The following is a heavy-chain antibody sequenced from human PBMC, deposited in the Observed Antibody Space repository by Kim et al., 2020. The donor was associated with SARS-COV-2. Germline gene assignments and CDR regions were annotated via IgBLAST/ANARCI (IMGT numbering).Heavy chain of an antibody. J-gene: IGHJ2*01. CDR3: ARGDYGSGSYWYFDL. Sequence: SETLSLTCTVSGYSISSGYYWGWIRQPPGKGLEWIGSIYHSGSTYYNPSLKSRVTISVDTSKNQFSLKLSSVTAADTAMYYCARGDYGSGSYWYFDLWGRGALVTVSS. CDR2: IYHSGST. CDR1: GYSISSGYY. D-gene: IGHD3-10*01. V-gene: IGHV4-38-2*02.